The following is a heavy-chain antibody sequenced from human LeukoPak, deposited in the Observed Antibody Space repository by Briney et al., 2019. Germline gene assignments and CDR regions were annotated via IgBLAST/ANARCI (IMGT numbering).Heavy chain of an antibody. Sequence: SETLSLTCTVSDGSISSSSYYWGWIRQPPGKGLEWIGSIYYGSVFYSVSTYYNPSLKSRVTMSGDTSKNQFSLKLSSVTAADTAVYYCARHRYDYVWGSYRDWGGSLNWFDPWGQGTLVTVSS. CDR3: ARHRYDYVWGSYRDWGGSLNWFDP. V-gene: IGHV4-39*01. J-gene: IGHJ5*02. D-gene: IGHD3-16*02. CDR1: DGSISSSSYY. CDR2: IYYGSVFYSVST.